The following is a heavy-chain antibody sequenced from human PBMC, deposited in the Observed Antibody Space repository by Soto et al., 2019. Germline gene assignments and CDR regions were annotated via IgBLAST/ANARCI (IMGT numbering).Heavy chain of an antibody. CDR3: ARWFPLTGLDP. Sequence: EVLLVESGGDLVQPGGSLRLSCAASGFTFSNYAMHWVRQAPGKGLEYVAAINSNGGTTYYANSVKGRFTISRDNSRNTLYLKVGSLGADDMAVYYCARWFPLTGLDPWGQGPLVTVSS. CDR2: INSNGGTT. J-gene: IGHJ5*02. D-gene: IGHD3-10*01. V-gene: IGHV3-64*01. CDR1: GFTFSNYA.